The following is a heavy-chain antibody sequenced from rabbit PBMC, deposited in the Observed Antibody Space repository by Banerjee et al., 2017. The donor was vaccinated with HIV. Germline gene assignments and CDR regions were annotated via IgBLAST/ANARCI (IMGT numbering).Heavy chain of an antibody. J-gene: IGHJ4*01. D-gene: IGHD6-1*01. CDR1: GFDFSSYY. V-gene: IGHV1S7*01. CDR3: ARGGTYGYAAYAYAFIL. Sequence: QLKESGGGLVQPGGSLKLSCKVFGFDFSSYYMSWVRQAPGKGLEWIGYIDPVFGSTYYASWVNGRFTISSHNAQNTLYLQLNSLTAADTATYFCARGGTYGYAAYAYAFILWGQGTLVTVS. CDR2: IDPVFGST.